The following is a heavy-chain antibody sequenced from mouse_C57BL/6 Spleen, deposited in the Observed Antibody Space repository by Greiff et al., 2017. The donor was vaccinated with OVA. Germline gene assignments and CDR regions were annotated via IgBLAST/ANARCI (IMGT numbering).Heavy chain of an antibody. CDR1: GYTFTSYW. D-gene: IGHD2-1*01. V-gene: IGHV1-64*01. CDR3: ARGGYGNYCGYFDV. J-gene: IGHJ1*03. Sequence: VQLQQPGAELVKPGASVKLSCKASGYTFTSYWMHWVKQRPGQGLEWIGMIHPNSGSTNYNEKFKSKATLTVDKSSSTAYMQLSSLTSEDSAVYYCARGGYGNYCGYFDVWGTGTTVTVSS. CDR2: IHPNSGST.